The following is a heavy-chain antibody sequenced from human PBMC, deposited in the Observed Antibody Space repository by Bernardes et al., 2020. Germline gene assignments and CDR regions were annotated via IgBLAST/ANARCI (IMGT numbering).Heavy chain of an antibody. J-gene: IGHJ6*02. CDR2: IYYSGST. CDR1: GGSISSYY. V-gene: IGHV4-59*01. D-gene: IGHD3-10*01. CDR3: ARVSGTMVRGTTSLYYYGMDV. Sequence: SESLSLTCTVPGGSISSYYWSWIRQPPGKGLEWIGYIYYSGSTNYNPSLKSRVTISVDTSKNQFSLKLSSVTAADTAVYYCARVSGTMVRGTTSLYYYGMDVWGQGTTITVSS.